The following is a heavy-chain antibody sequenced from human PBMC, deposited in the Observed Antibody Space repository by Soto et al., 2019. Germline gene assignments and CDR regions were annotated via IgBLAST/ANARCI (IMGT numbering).Heavy chain of an antibody. J-gene: IGHJ4*02. CDR2: IIPILGIA. Sequence: GASVKVASKASGGTVCISTITVVRQAPGQGLEWMGRIIPILGIANYAQKFQGRVTMTGNTSITTAYMELSSLRSEDTAVYYCVRGRVMITFGVVIVIDYWGQGSPVTVSS. V-gene: IGHV1-69*02. CDR1: GGTVCIST. D-gene: IGHD3-16*02. CDR3: VRGRVMITFGVVIVIDY.